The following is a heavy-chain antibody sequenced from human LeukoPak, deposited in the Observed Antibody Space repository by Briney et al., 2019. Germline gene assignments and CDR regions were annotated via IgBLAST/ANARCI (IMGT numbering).Heavy chain of an antibody. D-gene: IGHD6-13*01. CDR2: ISAYNGNT. J-gene: IGHJ5*02. CDR1: GYTFTSYV. V-gene: IGHV1-18*01. Sequence: ASVKVSCKASGYTFTSYVISWVRQAPGQGLEWMGWISAYNGNTNYAQKLQGRVTMTTDTSTSTAYMELRSLRSDDTAVYYCARGRAAAGIEGAFDPWGQGTLVTVSS. CDR3: ARGRAAAGIEGAFDP.